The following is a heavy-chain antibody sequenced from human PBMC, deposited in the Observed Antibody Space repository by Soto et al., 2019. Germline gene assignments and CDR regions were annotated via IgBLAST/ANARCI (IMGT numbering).Heavy chain of an antibody. CDR1: GYTFTSYG. Sequence: GASVKVSCKASGYTFTSYGISWVRQAPGQGLEWMGWISACSGSTSYAQKLQGRVTMTRDTSTSTVYMELSSLRSEDTAVYYCARDQYYDFWSDIRDYYYYYYMDVWGKGTTVTVSS. CDR3: ARDQYYDFWSDIRDYYYYYYMDV. J-gene: IGHJ6*03. D-gene: IGHD3-3*01. V-gene: IGHV1-18*01. CDR2: ISACSGST.